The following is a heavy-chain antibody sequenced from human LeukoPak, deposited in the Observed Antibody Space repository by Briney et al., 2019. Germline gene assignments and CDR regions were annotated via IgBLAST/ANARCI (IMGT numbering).Heavy chain of an antibody. D-gene: IGHD2-8*02. CDR1: GFTFSSYG. CDR2: IYSGGST. V-gene: IGHV3-53*01. Sequence: GGSLRLSCAASGFTFSSYGMSWVRQAPGKGLEWVSVIYSGGSTYYADSVKGRFTISRDNSKNTLYLQMNSLRAEDTAVYYCARDLGTRGSEYWGQGTLVTVSS. J-gene: IGHJ4*02. CDR3: ARDLGTRGSEY.